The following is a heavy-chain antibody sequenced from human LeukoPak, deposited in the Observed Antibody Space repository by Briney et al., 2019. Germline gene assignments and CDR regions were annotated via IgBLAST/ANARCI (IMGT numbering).Heavy chain of an antibody. J-gene: IGHJ4*02. CDR1: GFTFSSHS. CDR2: ISISGDTT. D-gene: IGHD6-19*01. V-gene: IGHV3-23*01. CDR3: ARDQFGSGWSFYFDY. Sequence: PGGSLRLSCGASGFTFSSHSMTWGRQGPGEGLGWGSAISISGDTTYYADAVKGRFTISRDNSKNTLYLQMSSLRAEDTAVYYCARDQFGSGWSFYFDYWGQGTLVTVSS.